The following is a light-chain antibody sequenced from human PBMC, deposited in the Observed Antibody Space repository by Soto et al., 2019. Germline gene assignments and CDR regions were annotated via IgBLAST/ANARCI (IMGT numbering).Light chain of an antibody. Sequence: EMVLTQSPATLSLSPGERVTLSCRASQSVSNSFVWYQQKAGQAPRLLLYGISYRATVVPARFSGSGSGTDCNLRISSLEPEDFAIYYCQQRSDWPPTYTFGQGTKLEIK. CDR2: GIS. CDR1: QSVSNS. V-gene: IGKV3-11*01. CDR3: QQRSDWPPTYT. J-gene: IGKJ2*01.